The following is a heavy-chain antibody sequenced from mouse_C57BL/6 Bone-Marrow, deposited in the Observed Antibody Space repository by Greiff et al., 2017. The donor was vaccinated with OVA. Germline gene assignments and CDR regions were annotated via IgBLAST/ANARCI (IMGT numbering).Heavy chain of an antibody. J-gene: IGHJ3*01. V-gene: IGHV1-42*01. CDR3: ARGGTSPFAY. D-gene: IGHD4-1*01. Sequence: EVQLQQSGPELVKPGASVKISCKASGYSFTGYYMNWVKQSPEKSLEWIGEINPSTGGTTYNQKFKAKATLTVDKSSSTAYMQLKSRTSEDSAVDYCARGGTSPFAYWGQGTLVTVSA. CDR2: INPSTGGT. CDR1: GYSFTGYY.